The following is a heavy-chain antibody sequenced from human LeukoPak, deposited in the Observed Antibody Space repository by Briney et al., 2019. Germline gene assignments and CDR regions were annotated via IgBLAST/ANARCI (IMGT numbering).Heavy chain of an antibody. CDR1: GFTFSSYW. D-gene: IGHD3-22*01. CDR3: ATGHYYDSSGYYPLPDAFDI. J-gene: IGHJ3*02. CDR2: INSDGSSR. Sequence: GGSLRLSCAASGFTFSSYWMHWVRQAPGKGLVWVSRINSDGSSRSYADSVKGRFTISRDNAKKTLYLQMNSLRAEDTAVYYCATGHYYDSSGYYPLPDAFDIWGQGTMVTVSS. V-gene: IGHV3-74*01.